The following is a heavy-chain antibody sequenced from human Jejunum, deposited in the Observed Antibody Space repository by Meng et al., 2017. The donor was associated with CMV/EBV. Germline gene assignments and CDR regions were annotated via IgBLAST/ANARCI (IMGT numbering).Heavy chain of an antibody. CDR3: TRDYYYDRSYYFDY. CDR1: GYTFTDHF. V-gene: IGHV1-2*02. Sequence: QVHLVQSGAEVKKPGTSVQVSCKASGYTFTDHFMHWVRQAPGQGLEWMAWINLNSGDTHSAQKFQGRVTMTRDTSISTAYMELSRLRSDDTAIYYCTRDYYYDRSYYFDYWGQGTLVTDSS. D-gene: IGHD3-22*01. CDR2: INLNSGDT. J-gene: IGHJ4*02.